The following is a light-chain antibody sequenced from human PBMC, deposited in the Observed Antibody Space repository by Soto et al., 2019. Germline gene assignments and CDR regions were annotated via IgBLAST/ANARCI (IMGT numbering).Light chain of an antibody. Sequence: EIGVSKSPGPVSLSQGERATXSCRASHIVSSNFLAWYQQKPGQATRLLIYGASARATGITARLTGRGSGTDFTLTISRLEPEDFAVYYCEQYGNTLQTFGQGTTVDI. CDR1: HIVSSNF. CDR2: GAS. V-gene: IGKV3-20*01. CDR3: EQYGNTLQT. J-gene: IGKJ1*01.